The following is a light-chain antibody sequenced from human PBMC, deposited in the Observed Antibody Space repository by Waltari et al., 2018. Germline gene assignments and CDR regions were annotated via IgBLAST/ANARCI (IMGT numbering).Light chain of an antibody. CDR1: QCDSIY. CDR2: DAS. V-gene: IGKV3-11*01. Sequence: CRARQCDSIYVTWYQLNPGQAARLLIYDASNTATAIPARFSGSGSGADFTLTISSLEPEDFAVYYCQQRSNWPPGSFGGGTKVEIK. CDR3: QQRSNWPPGS. J-gene: IGKJ4*01.